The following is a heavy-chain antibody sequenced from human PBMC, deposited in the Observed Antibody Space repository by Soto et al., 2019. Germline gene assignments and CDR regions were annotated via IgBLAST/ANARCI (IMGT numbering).Heavy chain of an antibody. CDR1: DFTFSDYL. Sequence: GGSLRLSCAASDFTFSDYLMSWIRQTPGRGLEWISYITNDGTVTSYADSVKGRFTISRDNDKNSLYLQMNSLRAEDTALYYCAKGHLYCSSTSCYIFDYWGQGTLVTVSS. J-gene: IGHJ4*02. D-gene: IGHD2-2*02. CDR3: AKGHLYCSSTSCYIFDY. CDR2: ITNDGTVT. V-gene: IGHV3-11*01.